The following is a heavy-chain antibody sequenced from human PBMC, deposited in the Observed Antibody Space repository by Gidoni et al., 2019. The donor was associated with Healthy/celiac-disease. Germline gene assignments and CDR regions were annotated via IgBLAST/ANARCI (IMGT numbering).Heavy chain of an antibody. J-gene: IGHJ4*02. D-gene: IGHD3-16*01. CDR1: GGSISSYY. V-gene: IGHV4-59*01. Sequence: QVQLQESGPGLVKPSETLSLTCTVSGGSISSYYWSWIRQPPGKGLEWIGYIYYSGSTNYNPSLKSRVTISVDTSKNQFSLKLSSVTAADTAVYYCARERFPKVPDYWGQGTLVTVSS. CDR2: IYYSGST. CDR3: ARERFPKVPDY.